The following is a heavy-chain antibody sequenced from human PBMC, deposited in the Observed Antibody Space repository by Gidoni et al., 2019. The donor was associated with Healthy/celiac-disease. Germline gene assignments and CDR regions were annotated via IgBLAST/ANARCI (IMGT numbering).Heavy chain of an antibody. CDR3: ARESGVRGRGMDV. CDR1: GFTVSSNY. Sequence: EVQLVESGGGLIQPGGSLRLSCAASGFTVSSNYMSWVRQAPGKGLEWVSVIYSGGSTYYADSVKGRFTISRDNSKNTLYLQMNSLRAEDTAVYYCARESGVRGRGMDVWGQGTTVTVSS. J-gene: IGHJ6*02. CDR2: IYSGGST. D-gene: IGHD3-10*01. V-gene: IGHV3-53*01.